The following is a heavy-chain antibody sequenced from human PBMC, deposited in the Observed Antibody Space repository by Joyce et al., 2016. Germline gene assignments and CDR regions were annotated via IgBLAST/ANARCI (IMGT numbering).Heavy chain of an antibody. CDR2: LSSSSSYI. V-gene: IGHV3-21*01. CDR3: ARSSYTNGIFDY. J-gene: IGHJ4*02. CDR1: GFTFSSYS. D-gene: IGHD2-8*01. Sequence: EVQLVESGGGLVKPGGSLRLSCAASGFTFSSYSMSWVRQAPGKGLEWVSSLSSSSSYIKYTDSVKGRFTISRDNAKNSRYLQMNSLRVEDTAVYYCARSSYTNGIFDYWGQGTLVTVSS.